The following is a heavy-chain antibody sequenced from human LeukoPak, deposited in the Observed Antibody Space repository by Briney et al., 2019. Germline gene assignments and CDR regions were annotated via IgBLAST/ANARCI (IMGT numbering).Heavy chain of an antibody. CDR1: GFTFSSYA. D-gene: IGHD3-22*01. V-gene: IGHV3-23*01. CDR2: ISGSGGST. CDR3: AKALEYYYDNHDY. Sequence: GGSLRLSCAASGFTFSSYAMSWVRQAPGKGLEWVTAISGSGGSTYYADSVKGRFTISRDNSKNTLYLQMNSLRAEDTAVYYCAKALEYYYDNHDYWGQGTLVTVSS. J-gene: IGHJ4*02.